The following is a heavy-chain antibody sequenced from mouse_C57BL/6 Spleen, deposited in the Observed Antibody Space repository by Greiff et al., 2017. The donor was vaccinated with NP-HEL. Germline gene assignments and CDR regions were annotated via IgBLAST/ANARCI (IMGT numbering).Heavy chain of an antibody. CDR2: IDPSDSYT. V-gene: IGHV1-50*01. J-gene: IGHJ2*01. CDR3: ARGYYYGSSWDY. CDR1: GYTFTSYW. Sequence: QVQLQQPGAELVKPGASVKLSCKASGYTFTSYWMQWVKQRPGQGLEWIGEIDPSDSYTNYNQKFKGKATLTVDTSSSTAYMQLSSLTSEDSAVSYCARGYYYGSSWDYWGQGTTLTVSS. D-gene: IGHD1-1*01.